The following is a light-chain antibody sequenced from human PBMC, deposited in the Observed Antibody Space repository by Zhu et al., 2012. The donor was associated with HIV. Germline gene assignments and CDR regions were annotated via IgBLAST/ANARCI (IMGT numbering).Light chain of an antibody. J-gene: IGKJ3*01. V-gene: IGKV3-20*01. CDR1: QSVSSNY. Sequence: EIVLTQSPGTLSLSPGERATLSCRASQSVSSNYLAWYQQKPGQAPRLLIYGASSRATGIPDRFSGSGFGTDFTLTISRLEPEDFAVYFCQQYGSSRFTFGPGTKVDIK. CDR3: QQYGSSRFT. CDR2: GAS.